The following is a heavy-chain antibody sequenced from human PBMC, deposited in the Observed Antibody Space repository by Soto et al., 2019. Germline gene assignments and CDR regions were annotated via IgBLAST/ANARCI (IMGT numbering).Heavy chain of an antibody. V-gene: IGHV3-30-3*01. D-gene: IGHD7-27*01. J-gene: IGHJ4*02. Sequence: PGGSLRLSCAASGFTFSRHAMHWVRQAPGKGLEWVAVISHDGSRDSHADSVKGRFTISRDNSKNTLYLQMNSLRAEDTAVYHCVRDLLGSGGHFDYWGQGTPVTVSS. CDR2: ISHDGSRD. CDR1: GFTFSRHA. CDR3: VRDLLGSGGHFDY.